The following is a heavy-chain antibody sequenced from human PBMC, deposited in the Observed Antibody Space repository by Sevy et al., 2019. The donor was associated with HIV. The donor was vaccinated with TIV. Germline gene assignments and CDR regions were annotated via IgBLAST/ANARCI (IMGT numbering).Heavy chain of an antibody. CDR1: GYTLTELS. J-gene: IGHJ3*02. D-gene: IGHD6-13*01. V-gene: IGHV1-24*01. CDR3: ATELAAAGTHAHDAFDI. CDR2: FDPEDGET. Sequence: ASVKVSCKVSGYTLTELSMHWVRQAPGKGLEWMGGFDPEDGETIYAQKFQGRVTMTEDTSTDTAYMELSSLRSEDTAVYYCATELAAAGTHAHDAFDIWGQGTIVTVSS.